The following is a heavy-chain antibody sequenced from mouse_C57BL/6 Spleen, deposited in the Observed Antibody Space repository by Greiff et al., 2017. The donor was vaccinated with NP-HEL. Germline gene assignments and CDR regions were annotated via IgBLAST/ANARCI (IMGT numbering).Heavy chain of an antibody. J-gene: IGHJ2*01. CDR2: IHPNSGST. D-gene: IGHD2-5*01. CDR3: ARGGYSNYVDYFDY. V-gene: IGHV1-64*01. CDR1: GYTFTSYW. Sequence: VQLQQPGAELVKPGASVKLSCKASGYTFTSYWMHWVKQRPGQGLEWIGMIHPNSGSTNYNEKFKSKATLTVDKSSSTAYMQLSSLTSEDSAVYYCARGGYSNYVDYFDYWGQGTTLTVSS.